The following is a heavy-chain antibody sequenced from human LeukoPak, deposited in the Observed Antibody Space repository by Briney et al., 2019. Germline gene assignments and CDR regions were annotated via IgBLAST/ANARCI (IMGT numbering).Heavy chain of an antibody. CDR2: ISGGGST. Sequence: GGSLRLSCAASGFTFNSFAMSWVRQAPGKGLGWVSAISGGGSTYYADSVKGRFTISRDNSKNTLYLQMNSLRAEDTAVYYCAKSGLNRFDYWGQGTLVTVSS. D-gene: IGHD2-15*01. CDR3: AKSGLNRFDY. J-gene: IGHJ4*02. V-gene: IGHV3-23*01. CDR1: GFTFNSFA.